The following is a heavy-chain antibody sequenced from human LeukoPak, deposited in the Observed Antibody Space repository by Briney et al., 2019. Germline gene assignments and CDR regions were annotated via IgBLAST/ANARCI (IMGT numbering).Heavy chain of an antibody. CDR3: ARRLTQYDCFDP. J-gene: IGHJ5*02. Sequence: RSQTLSLTCAISGDSVSSNSVTWNWIRQSPSRGLEWLGRTCYRSTWYNDYAVSVRGRITVNPDTSKNQFSLHLNSVTPEDTAVYYCARRLTQYDCFDPWGQGILVTVSS. V-gene: IGHV6-1*01. D-gene: IGHD2-2*01. CDR1: GDSVSSNSVT. CDR2: TCYRSTWYN.